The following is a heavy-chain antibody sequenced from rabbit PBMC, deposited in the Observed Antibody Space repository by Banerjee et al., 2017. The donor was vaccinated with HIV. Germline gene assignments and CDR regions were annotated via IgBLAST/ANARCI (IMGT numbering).Heavy chain of an antibody. V-gene: IGHV1S45*01. CDR2: IYAGSSGST. D-gene: IGHD1-1*01. Sequence: QEQLEESGGDLVKPEGSLTLTCTASGFSFSSSYWICWVRQAPGKGLEWIACIYAGSSGSTYYASWAKGRFTISKTSSTTVTLQMTSLTAADTATYFCARDPYTVTNGALFNLWGQGTLVTAS. CDR3: ARDPYTVTNGALFNL. CDR1: GFSFSSSYW. J-gene: IGHJ4*01.